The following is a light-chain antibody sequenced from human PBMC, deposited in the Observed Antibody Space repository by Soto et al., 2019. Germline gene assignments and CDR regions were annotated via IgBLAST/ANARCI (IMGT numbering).Light chain of an antibody. CDR1: SSDVGGYTY. V-gene: IGLV2-14*01. CDR2: EVS. CDR3: SSYTSSSTPYV. J-gene: IGLJ1*01. Sequence: QSALTQPASVSGSPGQSITISCSGTSSDVGGYTYVSWYQQHPGKAPKVIIYEVSNRPSGASSRFSGSKSGKTASLTISELQAEDEADYYCSSYTSSSTPYVFGTGTKVTVL.